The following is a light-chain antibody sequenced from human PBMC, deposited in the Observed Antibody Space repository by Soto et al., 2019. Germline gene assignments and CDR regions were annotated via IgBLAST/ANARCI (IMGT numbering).Light chain of an antibody. V-gene: IGKV1-5*03. CDR2: KAS. J-gene: IGKJ1*01. CDR3: QQYNSYFRR. Sequence: DIQMTQSPSTLSASVGDRVTITCRASQSISSSLAWYQQKPGKAPKLLIYKASSLESGVPSRFRGSGAGKELTLTTTGLQPDDFGTYYCQQYNSYFRRLGQGTKVDIK. CDR1: QSISSS.